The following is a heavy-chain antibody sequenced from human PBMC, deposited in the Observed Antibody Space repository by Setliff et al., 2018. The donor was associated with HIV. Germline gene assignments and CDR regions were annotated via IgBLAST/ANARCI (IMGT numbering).Heavy chain of an antibody. CDR1: GGSISRNYY. J-gene: IGHJ4*02. V-gene: IGHV4-39*01. D-gene: IGHD5-12*01. CDR2: FHYSGST. Sequence: SETLSLTCNVSGGSISRNYYWGWIRQPPDKGLEWIGSFHYSGSTSYNPSLRSRVTISVDTSKNQLSLWLTSVTAADTAVYYCARVGLRFKYTFDYWGQGMLVTVSS. CDR3: ARVGLRFKYTFDY.